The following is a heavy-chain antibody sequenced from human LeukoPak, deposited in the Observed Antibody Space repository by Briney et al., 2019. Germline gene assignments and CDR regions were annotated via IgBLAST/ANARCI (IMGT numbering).Heavy chain of an antibody. CDR3: ARENDYGDYAFDY. V-gene: IGHV3-33*01. CDR2: IWYDGSNK. J-gene: IGHJ4*02. CDR1: GFTFSSYG. D-gene: IGHD4-17*01. Sequence: HPGGSLRLSCAASGFTFSSYGMHWVRQAPGKGLEWVAVIWYDGSNKYYVDSVKGRFTISRDNSKNTLDLQMSSLRAEDTAVYYCARENDYGDYAFDYWGQGTLVTVSS.